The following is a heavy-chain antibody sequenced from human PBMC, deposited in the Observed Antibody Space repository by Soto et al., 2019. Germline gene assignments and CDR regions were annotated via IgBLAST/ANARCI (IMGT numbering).Heavy chain of an antibody. CDR1: GYTFTRYD. Sequence: QVQLLQSGAEVKKPGASVKVSCKASGYTFTRYDINWGRQATGQGLEWMGWMSPNSGNTGYAQKCQGRVTMTRNTSISTAYMELSSLRSEDTAVYYCARRSYPDYDPWGQGTLVTVSS. V-gene: IGHV1-8*01. D-gene: IGHD3-10*01. J-gene: IGHJ5*02. CDR2: MSPNSGNT. CDR3: ARRSYPDYDP.